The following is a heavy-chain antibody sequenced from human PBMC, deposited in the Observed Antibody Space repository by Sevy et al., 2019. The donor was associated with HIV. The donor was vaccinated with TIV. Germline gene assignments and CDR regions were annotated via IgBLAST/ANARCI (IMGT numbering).Heavy chain of an antibody. V-gene: IGHV3-21*01. CDR1: GFTFTSYS. D-gene: IGHD4-4*01. J-gene: IGHJ4*02. CDR2: TSSYSSYI. CDR3: ARDPGDYRLRRFDH. Sequence: GGSLRLSCAASGFTFTSYSMNWVRQAPGKGLEWVSSTSSYSSYIYYADSVKGRFTISRDNAKNSLYLQMNSLRTEDTAVYYCARDPGDYRLRRFDHWGQGILVTVSS.